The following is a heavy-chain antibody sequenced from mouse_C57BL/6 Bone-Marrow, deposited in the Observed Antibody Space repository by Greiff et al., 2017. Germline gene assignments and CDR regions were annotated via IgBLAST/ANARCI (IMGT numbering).Heavy chain of an antibody. Sequence: VQRVESGPELVKPGASVKLSCKASGYTFTSYVINWVKQRPGQGLEWIGWIYPRDGSTKYNEKFKGKATLTVDTSSSTAYMELHSLTSEDSAVYFCARDYGSSYWYFDVWGTGTTVTVSS. CDR1: GYTFTSYV. V-gene: IGHV1-85*01. J-gene: IGHJ1*03. CDR2: IYPRDGST. CDR3: ARDYGSSYWYFDV. D-gene: IGHD1-1*01.